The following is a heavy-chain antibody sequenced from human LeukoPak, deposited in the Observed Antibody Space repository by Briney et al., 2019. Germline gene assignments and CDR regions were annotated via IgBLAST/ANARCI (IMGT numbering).Heavy chain of an antibody. D-gene: IGHD3-22*01. Sequence: GASVKVSCKASGGTFSSYTISWVRQAPGQGLEWMGGIIPIFGTANYAQKFQGRVTITTDESTSTAYMELSSLRSEDTAVYYCARAPGYYYDSSGHNDAFDIWGQGTMVTVSS. J-gene: IGHJ3*02. CDR2: IIPIFGTA. CDR1: GGTFSSYT. V-gene: IGHV1-69*05. CDR3: ARAPGYYYDSSGHNDAFDI.